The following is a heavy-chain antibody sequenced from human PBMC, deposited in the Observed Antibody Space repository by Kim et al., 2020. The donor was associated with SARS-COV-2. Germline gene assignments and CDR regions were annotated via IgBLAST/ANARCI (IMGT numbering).Heavy chain of an antibody. D-gene: IGHD1-26*01. CDR1: GGSFSGYY. CDR2: INHSGST. J-gene: IGHJ4*02. CDR3: ARLGSVGAGDY. V-gene: IGHV4-34*01. Sequence: SETLSLTCAVYGGSFSGYYWSWIRQPPGKGLEWIGEINHSGSTNCNPSLKSRVTISVDTSKNQFSLKLSSVTAADTAVYYCARLGSVGAGDYWGQGTLVTVSS.